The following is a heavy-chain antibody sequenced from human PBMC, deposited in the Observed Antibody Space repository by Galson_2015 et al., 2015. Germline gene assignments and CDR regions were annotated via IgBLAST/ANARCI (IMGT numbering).Heavy chain of an antibody. CDR3: ASIPRGTWCAFDI. V-gene: IGHV4-34*01. CDR1: GGSFSGYY. Sequence: ETMSLTSAAYGGSFSGYYRRWIRQPPGKGLERIGEINYSGSTNYKPSVKSRVTISVDTSKNQFSLKLSSVTAADTAVYYCASIPRGTWCAFDIWGQGTMVTVSS. J-gene: IGHJ3*02. CDR2: INYSGST. D-gene: IGHD1-1*01.